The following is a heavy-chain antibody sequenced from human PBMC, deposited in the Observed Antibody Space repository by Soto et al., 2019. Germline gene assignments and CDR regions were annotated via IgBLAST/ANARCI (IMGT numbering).Heavy chain of an antibody. CDR2: ISDSGAST. J-gene: IGHJ4*02. CDR1: GFTFGIFN. D-gene: IGHD3-10*01. Sequence: GESLRLSYVASGFTFGIFNTNWVRQAPGKGLEWVSGISDSGASTDHADSVRGRFTISRDNSKSTLYLQMNSLRAEDTAVYYCAKLTMVRGTSDYWGQGT. CDR3: AKLTMVRGTSDY. V-gene: IGHV3-23*01.